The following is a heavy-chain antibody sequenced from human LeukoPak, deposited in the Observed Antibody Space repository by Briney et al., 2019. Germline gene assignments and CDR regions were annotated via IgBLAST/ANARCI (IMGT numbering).Heavy chain of an antibody. CDR2: IKQDGSEK. CDR3: ATGSQIREADY. V-gene: IGHV3-7*01. J-gene: IGHJ4*02. CDR1: GFTFSNYW. D-gene: IGHD3-10*01. Sequence: GGSLRLSCAASGFTFSNYWMNGFGQAPGKGLEWLANIKQDGSEKYYVDSVKGRFTISRDNAKNSLYLQMNSLRAEDTAVYYCATGSQIREADYWGQGTLVTVSS.